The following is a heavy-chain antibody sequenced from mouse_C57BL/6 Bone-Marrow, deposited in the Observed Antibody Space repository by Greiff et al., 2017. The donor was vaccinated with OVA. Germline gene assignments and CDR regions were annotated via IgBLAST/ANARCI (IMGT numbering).Heavy chain of an antibody. CDR1: GFNIKDYY. V-gene: IGHV14-1*01. Sequence: VQLQQSGAELVRPGASVKLSCTASGFNIKDYYMHWVKQRPEQGLEWIGRIDPEDGDTEYAPKFQGKATMTADTSSNTAYLQLSSLTSEDNAVYYCTTAMVTPWFAYWGKGTLVTVAA. D-gene: IGHD2-2*01. CDR3: TTAMVTPWFAY. CDR2: IDPEDGDT. J-gene: IGHJ3*01.